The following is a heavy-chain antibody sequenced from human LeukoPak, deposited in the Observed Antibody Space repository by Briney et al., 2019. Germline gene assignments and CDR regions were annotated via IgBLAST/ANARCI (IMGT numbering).Heavy chain of an antibody. D-gene: IGHD6-13*01. J-gene: IGHJ4*02. V-gene: IGHV3-23*01. CDR1: GFAFSSYA. CDR2: ISGSGGST. Sequence: GGSLRLSCAASGFAFSSYAMSWVRQAPGKGLEWVSAISGSGGSTYYADSVKGRFTISRDNAKNSLYLQMNSLRAEDTAVYYCARVIAAAGYFDYWGQGTLVTVSS. CDR3: ARVIAAAGYFDY.